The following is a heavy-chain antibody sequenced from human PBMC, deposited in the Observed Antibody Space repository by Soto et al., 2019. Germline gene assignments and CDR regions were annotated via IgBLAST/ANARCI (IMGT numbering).Heavy chain of an antibody. CDR3: ARGLIWFGELLYGMDV. V-gene: IGHV1-18*01. Sequence: ASVKVSCKASGYTFTSYGISWVRQAPGQGLEWMGWISAYNGNTNYAQKLQGRVTMTTDTSTSTAYMELRSLRSDDTAVYYCARGLIWFGELLYGMDVWGQGTTVTVSS. J-gene: IGHJ6*02. D-gene: IGHD3-10*01. CDR1: GYTFTSYG. CDR2: ISAYNGNT.